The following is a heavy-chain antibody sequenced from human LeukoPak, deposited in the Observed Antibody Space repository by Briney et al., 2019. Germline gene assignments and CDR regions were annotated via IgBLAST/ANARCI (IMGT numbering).Heavy chain of an antibody. CDR1: GGSISTYY. J-gene: IGHJ4*02. V-gene: IGHV4-59*01. CDR2: IYYSGST. Sequence: SETLSLTCTVSGGSISTYYWSWIRQPPGKGLEWIGYIYYSGSTNYNPSLKSRVTISVDTSKNQFSLKLTSVTAADTAVYYCARSSTWFRPNDYWGQGTLVTVSS. D-gene: IGHD6-13*01. CDR3: ARSSTWFRPNDY.